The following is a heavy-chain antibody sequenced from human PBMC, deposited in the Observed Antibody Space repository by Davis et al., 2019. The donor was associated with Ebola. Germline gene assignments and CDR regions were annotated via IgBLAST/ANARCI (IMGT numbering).Heavy chain of an antibody. Sequence: GESLKISCAASGFTFSSYGMHWVRQAPGKGLEWVAVISYDGSNKYYADSVKGRFTISRDNSKNTLYLQMNSLRAEDTAVYYCAKDGKDWYFDLWGRGTLVTVSS. V-gene: IGHV3-30*18. CDR3: AKDGKDWYFDL. CDR1: GFTFSSYG. CDR2: ISYDGSNK. D-gene: IGHD1-26*01. J-gene: IGHJ2*01.